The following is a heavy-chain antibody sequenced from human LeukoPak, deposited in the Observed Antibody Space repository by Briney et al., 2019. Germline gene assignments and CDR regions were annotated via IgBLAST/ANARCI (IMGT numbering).Heavy chain of an antibody. V-gene: IGHV1-69*04. CDR1: GGTFSSYA. Sequence: SVKLSCKASGGTFSSYAISWVRQAPGQGLEWMGRIIPILDIANYAQKFQGRVTITADKSTSTAYMELSSLRSEDTAVYYCARARSYSSSWYWFDPWGQGTLVTVSS. D-gene: IGHD6-13*01. CDR3: ARARSYSSSWYWFDP. J-gene: IGHJ5*02. CDR2: IIPILDIA.